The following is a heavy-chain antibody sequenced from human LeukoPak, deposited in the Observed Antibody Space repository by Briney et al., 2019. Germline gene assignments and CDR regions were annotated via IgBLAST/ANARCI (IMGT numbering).Heavy chain of an antibody. CDR1: GFTFSSYS. CDR2: IRSSSSYI. J-gene: IGHJ4*02. D-gene: IGHD3-3*01. CDR3: ASQNPYYDFWSGYFGPFDY. V-gene: IGHV3-21*01. Sequence: GGSLRLSCAASGFTFSSYSMNWVRQAPGKGLEWVSSIRSSSSYIYYADSVKGRFTISRDNAKKSLYLQMNSLRAEDTAVYYCASQNPYYDFWSGYFGPFDYWGQGTLVTVSS.